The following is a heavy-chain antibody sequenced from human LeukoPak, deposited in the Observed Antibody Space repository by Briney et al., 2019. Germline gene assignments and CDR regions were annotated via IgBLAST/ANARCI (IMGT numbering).Heavy chain of an antibody. J-gene: IGHJ5*02. Sequence: PSETLSLTCTVSGGSISSYYWSWIRQPPGKGLEWIGYIYYSGSTNYNPSLKSRVTISVDTSKNQFSLKLSSVTAADTAVYYCARGPAYCGGDCYGKFDHWGQGTLVTVSS. CDR2: IYYSGST. V-gene: IGHV4-59*01. CDR1: GGSISSYY. CDR3: ARGPAYCGGDCYGKFDH. D-gene: IGHD2-21*02.